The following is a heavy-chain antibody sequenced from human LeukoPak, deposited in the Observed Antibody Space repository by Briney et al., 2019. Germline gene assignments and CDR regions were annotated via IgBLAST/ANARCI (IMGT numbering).Heavy chain of an antibody. V-gene: IGHV3-21*01. CDR1: GFTFSSYS. J-gene: IGHJ4*02. Sequence: GGSLRLSCAASGFTFSSYSMSWVRQAPGKGLEWVSSISSGSSYMYYADSVKGRFTISRDNAKNSLYPQMNSLRAEDTAVYYCARGYSSSWYGPNDWGQGTLVTVSS. D-gene: IGHD6-13*01. CDR2: ISSGSSYM. CDR3: ARGYSSSWYGPND.